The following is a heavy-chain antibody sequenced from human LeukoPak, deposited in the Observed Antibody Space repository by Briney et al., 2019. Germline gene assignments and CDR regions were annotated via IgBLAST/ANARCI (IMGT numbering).Heavy chain of an antibody. V-gene: IGHV3-21*01. CDR2: IFSRSESI. D-gene: IGHD3-22*01. CDR1: GFTFGAYT. Sequence: GGSLRLSCAASGFTFGAYTINWARQAPGKGLEWVSCIFSRSESILYADSVKGRFAISRDNAKNPLYLQMDSLRVEDTAVYYCARDFFHSSDSRPFDYWGQGTLVTVSS. CDR3: ARDFFHSSDSRPFDY. J-gene: IGHJ4*02.